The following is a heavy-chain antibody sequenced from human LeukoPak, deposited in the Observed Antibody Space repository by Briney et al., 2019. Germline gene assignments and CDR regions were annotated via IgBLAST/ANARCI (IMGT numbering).Heavy chain of an antibody. V-gene: IGHV3-30*03. J-gene: IGHJ3*02. CDR1: GFSFKDYN. CDR3: ARSPPLWNGDAFDI. Sequence: GGSLRLSCAASGFSFKDYNMHWVRQAPGKGLEWVAVITYDGSNKYYTDSVKGRFTISRDNSKSTLYLQMNSLRVEDTAVYYCARSPPLWNGDAFDIWGQGTMVTVSS. CDR2: ITYDGSNK. D-gene: IGHD1-1*01.